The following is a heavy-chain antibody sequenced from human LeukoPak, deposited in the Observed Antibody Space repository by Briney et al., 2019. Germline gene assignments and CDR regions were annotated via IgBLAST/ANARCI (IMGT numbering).Heavy chain of an antibody. CDR3: ARDRGLRGKVVITRNTTEQVIDY. V-gene: IGHV1-18*01. Sequence: SVTLTCKASGYTFTSYGISGVRQAPGQGLEWMGWISAYNGNTNYAQKLQGRVTMTPDTSTSTANMELRSLRSDDTAVYYCARDRGLRGKVVITRNTTEQVIDYLGEGALVSVSS. CDR2: ISAYNGNT. D-gene: IGHD3-22*01. CDR1: GYTFTSYG. J-gene: IGHJ4*02.